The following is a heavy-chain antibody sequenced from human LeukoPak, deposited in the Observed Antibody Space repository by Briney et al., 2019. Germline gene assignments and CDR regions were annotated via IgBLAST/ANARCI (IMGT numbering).Heavy chain of an antibody. CDR2: ISHDGTVQ. CDR1: GFTLSSYG. J-gene: IGHJ4*02. V-gene: IGHV3-30*18. CDR3: AKEGTRMASSYFDY. Sequence: GGSLRPSCAASGFTLSSYGMQWGRPAPGKGLGWVAVISHDGTVQHYADSVKGRFTISRDNSDNTLYLQINSLRDEDTAMYYCAKEGTRMASSYFDYWGQGTLITVSS. D-gene: IGHD2-8*01.